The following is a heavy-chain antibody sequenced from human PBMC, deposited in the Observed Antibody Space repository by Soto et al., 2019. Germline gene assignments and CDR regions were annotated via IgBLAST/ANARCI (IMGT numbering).Heavy chain of an antibody. CDR3: AKDRMGASGWFDP. J-gene: IGHJ5*02. V-gene: IGHV3-23*01. CDR2: VSGNGGNT. D-gene: IGHD1-26*01. Sequence: GFSFSSYTMNWVRQAPGKGLEWVSGVSGNGGNTYYADSVKGRFSISRDNSKNTLYLQLNSLRAEDTAIYYCAKDRMGASGWFDPWGQGTPVTVSS. CDR1: GFSFSSYT.